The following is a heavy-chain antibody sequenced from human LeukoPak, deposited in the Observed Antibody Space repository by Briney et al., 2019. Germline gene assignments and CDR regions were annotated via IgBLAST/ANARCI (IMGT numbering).Heavy chain of an antibody. J-gene: IGHJ4*02. CDR1: GLTFSSYW. CDR3: ARDPDQIVGANFDY. Sequence: GGSLRLSCAASGLTFSSYWMNWVRQAPGKGLEWVANIKQDGSGKYYVDSVKGRFTISRDNAKNSLYLQMNSLTAEDTAVYYCARDPDQIVGANFDYWGQGTLVTVSS. CDR2: IKQDGSGK. D-gene: IGHD1-26*01. V-gene: IGHV3-7*01.